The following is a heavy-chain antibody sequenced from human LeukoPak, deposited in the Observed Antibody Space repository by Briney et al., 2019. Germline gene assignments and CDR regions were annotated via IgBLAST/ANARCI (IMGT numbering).Heavy chain of an antibody. V-gene: IGHV4-31*03. J-gene: IGHJ1*01. Sequence: SQTLSLTCTVSGGSISSGGYYWSWIRQHPGKGLEWIGYIYYSGSTYYNPSLKSRVTISVDTSKNQFSLKLSSVTAADTAVYYCAKGPPMVRGVISLAYFQHWGQGTLVTVSS. CDR1: GGSISSGGYY. CDR2: IYYSGST. CDR3: AKGPPMVRGVISLAYFQH. D-gene: IGHD3-10*01.